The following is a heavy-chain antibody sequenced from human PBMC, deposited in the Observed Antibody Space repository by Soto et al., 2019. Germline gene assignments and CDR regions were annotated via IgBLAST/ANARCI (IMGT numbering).Heavy chain of an antibody. J-gene: IGHJ6*03. CDR3: ARVMTTVTTLYMDV. Sequence: PSETVSLTCTVSGGSISSYYWSWIRQPPGKGLEWIGYIYYSGSTNYNPSLKSRVTISVDTSKNQFSLKLSSVTAADTAVYYCARVMTTVTTLYMDVWGKGTTVTVSS. V-gene: IGHV4-59*01. CDR2: IYYSGST. D-gene: IGHD4-17*01. CDR1: GGSISSYY.